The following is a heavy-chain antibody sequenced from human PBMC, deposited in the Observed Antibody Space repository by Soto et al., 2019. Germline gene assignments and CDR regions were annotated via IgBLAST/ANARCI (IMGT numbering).Heavy chain of an antibody. V-gene: IGHV3-30*18. CDR1: GFTFSSYG. CDR2: ISYDGSNK. CDR3: AKGEGVAAAGSIDY. Sequence: GGSMRLFCAASGFTFSSYGRHWVRQAPGKGLEWVAVISYDGSNKYYADSVKGRFTISRDNSKNTLYLQMNSLRAEDTAVYYCAKGEGVAAAGSIDYWGQGTLVTVSS. J-gene: IGHJ4*02. D-gene: IGHD6-13*01.